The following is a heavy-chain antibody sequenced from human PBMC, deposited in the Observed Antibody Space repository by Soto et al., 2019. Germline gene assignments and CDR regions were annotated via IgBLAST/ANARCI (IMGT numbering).Heavy chain of an antibody. CDR2: ISGNGFST. CDR3: AKSGGDYNNWFDP. D-gene: IGHD4-17*01. CDR1: GFTFSSFA. Sequence: GGSLRLSCGASGFTFSSFALDWVRQAPGQGLEWVSVISGNGFSTFYADSVKGRFIISRDNSKNTLYLQMNSLRAEDTAVYYCAKSGGDYNNWFDPWGQGALVTVSS. J-gene: IGHJ5*02. V-gene: IGHV3-23*01.